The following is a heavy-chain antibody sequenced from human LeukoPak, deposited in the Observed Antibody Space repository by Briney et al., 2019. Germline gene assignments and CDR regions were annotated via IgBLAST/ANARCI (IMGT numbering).Heavy chain of an antibody. CDR1: GFTFSSYA. Sequence: GRSLRLSCAASGFTFSSYAMHWVRQAPGKGLEWVAVISYDGSNKYYADSVKGRFTISRDNSKNTLYLQMNSLRAEDTAVYYCASSGGSYFVPWGQGTMVTVSS. V-gene: IGHV3-30-3*01. D-gene: IGHD1-26*01. CDR3: ASSGGSYFVP. CDR2: ISYDGSNK. J-gene: IGHJ3*01.